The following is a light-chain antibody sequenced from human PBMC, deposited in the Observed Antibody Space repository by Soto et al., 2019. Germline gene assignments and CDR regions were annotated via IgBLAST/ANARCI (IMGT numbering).Light chain of an antibody. CDR3: CSYTTNSTFL. CDR1: TSDIGNSNF. Sequence: QSVLTQPASVSGSPGQSLTISCTGTTSDIGNSNFVSWYQQHPGKAPKLMIYDVNSRPSGVSNRFSGSKSGNTASLTISGLQAEDEADYYCCSYTTNSTFLFGGGTKVTVL. J-gene: IGLJ3*02. V-gene: IGLV2-14*03. CDR2: DVN.